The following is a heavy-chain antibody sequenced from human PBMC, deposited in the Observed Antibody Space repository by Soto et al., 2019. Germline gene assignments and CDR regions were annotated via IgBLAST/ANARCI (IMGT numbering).Heavy chain of an antibody. D-gene: IGHD6-19*01. J-gene: IGHJ4*02. Sequence: QVLLQESGPGLVQPSGTLSLSCVVSGVSIGSNYYWGWVRQSPGKGLEWLGDMSHIGSVNYNPSPQGLINKSIDKAPNPFFLKLESLDAPGTGVLFLAGGPGWDAIGYWGQGTLVIVSS. V-gene: IGHV4-4*02. CDR1: GVSIGSNYY. CDR3: AGGPGWDAIGY. CDR2: MSHIGSV.